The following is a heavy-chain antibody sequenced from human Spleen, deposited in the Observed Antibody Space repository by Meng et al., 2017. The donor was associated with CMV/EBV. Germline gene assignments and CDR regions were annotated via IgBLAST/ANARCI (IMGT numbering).Heavy chain of an antibody. V-gene: IGHV3-30*02. J-gene: IGHJ4*02. D-gene: IGHD4-11*01. CDR1: GFTFSSHG. CDR3: AKDGDYMYFSDY. Sequence: GGSLRLSCAASGFTFSSHGMHWVRQAPGKGLEWVAFIRYDGSHKYYVDSVKGRFTISRDNSKNTLYLQMNSLRAEETAVYYCAKDGDYMYFSDYWGQGTLVTVSS. CDR2: IRYDGSHK.